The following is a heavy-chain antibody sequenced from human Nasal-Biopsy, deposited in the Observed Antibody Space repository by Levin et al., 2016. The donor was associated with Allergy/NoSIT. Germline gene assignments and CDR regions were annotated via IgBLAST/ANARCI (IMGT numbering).Heavy chain of an antibody. CDR3: ARGDAHYCGGECYSF. CDR2: INQSGNT. D-gene: IGHD2-21*01. J-gene: IGHJ4*02. CDR1: GESFSGHY. V-gene: IGHV4-34*01. Sequence: SETLSLTCAVYGESFSGHYWTWIRQPPGRGLEWIGEINQSGNTNYNPSLKSRVTISVDTSKNQFSLKVNSVTAADTAVYYCARGDAHYCGGECYSFWGQGTLVTVSS.